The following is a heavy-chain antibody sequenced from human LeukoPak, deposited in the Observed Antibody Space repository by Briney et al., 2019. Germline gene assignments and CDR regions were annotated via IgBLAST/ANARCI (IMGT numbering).Heavy chain of an antibody. CDR2: IYPGDSDT. CDR1: GYSSTSYW. CDR3: ARHGGVPYSSSWYLNY. J-gene: IGHJ4*02. V-gene: IGHV5-51*01. D-gene: IGHD6-13*01. Sequence: GESLKISCKGSGYSSTSYWIGWVRQMPGKGLEWMGIIYPGDSDTRYSPSFQGQVTISADKSVSTAYLQWSSLKASDTAMYYCARHGGVPYSSSWYLNYWGQGTLVTVSS.